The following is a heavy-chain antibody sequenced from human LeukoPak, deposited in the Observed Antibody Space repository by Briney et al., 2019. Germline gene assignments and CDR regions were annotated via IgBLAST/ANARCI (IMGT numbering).Heavy chain of an antibody. CDR1: GGSFSGYY. CDR2: INHSGST. D-gene: IGHD2-15*01. J-gene: IGHJ4*02. Sequence: SETLSLTCAVYGGSFSGYYWSWIRQPPGKGLEWIGEINHSGSTNYNPSLKSRVTISVDTSKNQFSLKLSSVTAADTAVYYCARRCGGSCYSVRKRYYFDYWGQGTLVTVSS. V-gene: IGHV4-34*01. CDR3: ARRCGGSCYSVRKRYYFDY.